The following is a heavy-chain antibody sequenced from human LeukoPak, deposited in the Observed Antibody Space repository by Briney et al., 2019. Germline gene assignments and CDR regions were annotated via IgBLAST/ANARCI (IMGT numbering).Heavy chain of an antibody. J-gene: IGHJ5*02. V-gene: IGHV1-8*03. D-gene: IGHD6-19*01. CDR3: AKGDGLLAVARPGWFDP. Sequence: GASVKVSCKASGYTFTSYDINWVRQATGQGLEWLGWMNPNSGTTGYAQKFQGRVTITRNTSISTAYMELSSLTSDDTAVYYCAKGDGLLAVARPGWFDPWGQGTLVTVSS. CDR1: GYTFTSYD. CDR2: MNPNSGTT.